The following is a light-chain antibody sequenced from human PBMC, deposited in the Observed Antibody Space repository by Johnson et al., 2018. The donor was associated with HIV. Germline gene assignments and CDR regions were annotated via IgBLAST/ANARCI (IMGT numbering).Light chain of an antibody. Sequence: QSVLTQSPSVSAAPGQKLTISCSGSSSNIGNNYVSWYQQLPGTAPKLLIYENNKRPSGIPDRFSGSKSATSATLGITGLQTGDEADYYCGTWDTSLSAGGVFGTGTKGTVL. CDR2: ENN. J-gene: IGLJ1*01. CDR3: GTWDTSLSAGGV. CDR1: SSNIGNNY. V-gene: IGLV1-51*01.